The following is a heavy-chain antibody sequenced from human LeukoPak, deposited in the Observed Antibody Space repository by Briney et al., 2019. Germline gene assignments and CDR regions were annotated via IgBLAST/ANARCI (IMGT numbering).Heavy chain of an antibody. CDR1: GGSISSYY. V-gene: IGHV4-59*08. J-gene: IGHJ4*02. CDR3: ARLDTDMLYFDY. D-gene: IGHD5-18*01. Sequence: SETLSLTCTVSGGSISSYYWSWIRQPPGKGLERIGYIYHSGSTNYNPSLRSRVIFSVDTSKNQFSLKLSSVTAADTAVYYCARLDTDMLYFDYWGQGTLVTVSS. CDR2: IYHSGST.